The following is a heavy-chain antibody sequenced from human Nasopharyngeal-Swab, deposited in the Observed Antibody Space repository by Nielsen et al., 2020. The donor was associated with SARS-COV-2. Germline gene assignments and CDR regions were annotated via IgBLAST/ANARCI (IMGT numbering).Heavy chain of an antibody. D-gene: IGHD2-21*01. CDR2: IYYSGST. CDR3: ARLVRGAVFNWFDP. Sequence: GSLRLSCAASGFTVSSNYMSWIRQPPGKGLGWIGYIYYSGSTNYNPSLKSRVTISVDTSKNQFSLKLSSVTAADTAVYYCARLVRGAVFNWFDPWGQGTLVTVSS. J-gene: IGHJ5*02. V-gene: IGHV4-59*08. CDR1: GFTVSSNY.